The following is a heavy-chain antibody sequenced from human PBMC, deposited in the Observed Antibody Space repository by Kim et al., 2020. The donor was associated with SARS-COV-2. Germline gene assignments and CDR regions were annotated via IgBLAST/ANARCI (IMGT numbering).Heavy chain of an antibody. Sequence: SETLSLTCTVSGGSISSGGYYWSWIRQHPGKGLEWIGYIYYSGSTYYNPSLKSRVTISVDTSKNQFSLKLSSVTAADTAVYYCARDLILGTAIPYYYYGMDVWGQATKVTVS. J-gene: IGHJ6*02. CDR3: ARDLILGTAIPYYYYGMDV. CDR1: GGSISSGGYY. CDR2: IYYSGST. V-gene: IGHV4-31*03. D-gene: IGHD2-21*02.